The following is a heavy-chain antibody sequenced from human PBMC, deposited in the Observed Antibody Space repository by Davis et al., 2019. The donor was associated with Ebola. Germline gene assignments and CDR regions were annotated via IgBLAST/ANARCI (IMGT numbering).Heavy chain of an antibody. J-gene: IGHJ4*02. CDR3: ATSIAAAAVFF. CDR2: IYHTGST. Sequence: SETLSLTCAVSGGSISSGTYSWNWIRQPPGKSLEYIGYIYHTGSTYYNPSLTSRVTISVDTSKNQFSLKLSSVTAADTAVYYCATSIAAAAVFFWGQGTLVTVSS. D-gene: IGHD6-13*01. CDR1: GGSISSGTYS. V-gene: IGHV4-30-2*01.